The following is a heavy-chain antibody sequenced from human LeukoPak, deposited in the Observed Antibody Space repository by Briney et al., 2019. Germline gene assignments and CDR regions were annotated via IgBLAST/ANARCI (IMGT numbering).Heavy chain of an antibody. J-gene: IGHJ4*02. V-gene: IGHV3-21*01. CDR1: GFAFNSYS. Sequence: GGSLRLSCAASGFAFNSYSMKWVRQAPGKGLEWVASITTSSTYMHYADSVKGRFTISRDNAKNSLYLQMNSLRADDTAVYFCARHRYYFDYWGQGTLVTVSS. CDR3: ARHRYYFDY. CDR2: ITTSSTYM.